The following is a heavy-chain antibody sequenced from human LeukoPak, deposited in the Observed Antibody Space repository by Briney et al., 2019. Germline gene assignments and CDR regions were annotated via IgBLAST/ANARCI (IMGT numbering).Heavy chain of an antibody. J-gene: IGHJ5*02. CDR3: ARRQTTGTTWWFDP. CDR2: INSDGSST. Sequence: GGSLRLSCAASGFAFSSYSMNWVRQAPGKRLEWVSRINSDGSSTNYADSVKGRFTISRDNAKNTLYLQMNSLSVEDTAVYYCARRQTTGTTWWFDPWGQGTLVTVSS. V-gene: IGHV3-74*01. D-gene: IGHD1-1*01. CDR1: GFAFSSYS.